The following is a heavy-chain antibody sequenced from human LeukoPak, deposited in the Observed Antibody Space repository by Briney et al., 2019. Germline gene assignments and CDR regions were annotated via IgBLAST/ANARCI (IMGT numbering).Heavy chain of an antibody. V-gene: IGHV3-11*04. Sequence: GGSLRLSCAASGFTFSDYYMSWIRQAPGKGLEWVSYISSSGSTIYYADSVKGRFTISRDNAKNSLYLQMNSLRAEDTAVYYCAKGPSLLWFGELRPDPWGQGTLVTVSS. CDR1: GFTFSDYY. J-gene: IGHJ5*02. CDR3: AKGPSLLWFGELRPDP. CDR2: ISSSGSTI. D-gene: IGHD3-10*01.